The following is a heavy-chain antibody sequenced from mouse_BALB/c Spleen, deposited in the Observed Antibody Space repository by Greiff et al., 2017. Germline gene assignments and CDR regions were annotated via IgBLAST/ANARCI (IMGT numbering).Heavy chain of an antibody. V-gene: IGHV3-1*02. CDR1: GYSITSGYS. CDR2: IHYSGST. CDR3: ARGITTVPGYFDY. J-gene: IGHJ2*01. D-gene: IGHD1-1*01. Sequence: EVQRVESGPDLVKPSQSLSLTCTVTGYSITSGYSWPWIRQFPGNKLEWMGYIHYSGSTNYNPSLKSRISITRDTSKNQFFLQLNSVTTEDTATYYCARGITTVPGYFDYWGQGTTLTVSS.